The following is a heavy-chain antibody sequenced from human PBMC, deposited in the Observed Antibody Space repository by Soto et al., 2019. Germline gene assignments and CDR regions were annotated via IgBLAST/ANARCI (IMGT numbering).Heavy chain of an antibody. J-gene: IGHJ6*02. Sequence: GGSMRLSCVASGFTVRSYDMQWVRQVTGKGLEWVSSIGKGGDTYYADSVKGRFTISRENAKNSLYLQMSSLRAGDTAVYYCVRDPAGHGMDVWGQGTTVTVSS. V-gene: IGHV3-13*01. CDR2: IGKGGDT. D-gene: IGHD3-10*01. CDR3: VRDPAGHGMDV. CDR1: GFTVRSYD.